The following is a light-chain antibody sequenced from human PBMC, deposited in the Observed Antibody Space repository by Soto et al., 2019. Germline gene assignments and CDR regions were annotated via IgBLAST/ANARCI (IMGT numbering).Light chain of an antibody. V-gene: IGKV3-15*01. CDR2: GAS. J-gene: IGKJ4*01. Sequence: EIVMTQSPATLSVSPGERATLSCRASQSISSNFAWYQQKPGQAPSLLIYGASTRATGIPARFSGSGSGTEFTLTISSLQSEDFAVYYCQQYNDWPLTFGGGTEVEIK. CDR3: QQYNDWPLT. CDR1: QSISSN.